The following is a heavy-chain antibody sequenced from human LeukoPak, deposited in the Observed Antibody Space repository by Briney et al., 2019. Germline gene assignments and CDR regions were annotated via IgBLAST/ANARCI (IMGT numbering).Heavy chain of an antibody. CDR3: ATSGWYLLPGVY. V-gene: IGHV4-39*01. CDR1: GGSISSSSYY. D-gene: IGHD6-19*01. Sequence: PSETLSLTCTVSGGSISSSSYYWGWIRQPPGKGLEWIGSIYYSGSTYYNPSLKSRVTISVDTSKNQFSLKLSSVTAADTAVYYCATSGWYLLPGVYWGQGTLVTVSS. CDR2: IYYSGST. J-gene: IGHJ4*02.